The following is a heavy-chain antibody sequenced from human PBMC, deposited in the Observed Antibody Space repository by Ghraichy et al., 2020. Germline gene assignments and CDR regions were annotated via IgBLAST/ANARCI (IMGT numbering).Heavy chain of an antibody. CDR1: GFTFSSYS. CDR3: ARYAGGVYYDFWSGYLAHPAYYYYGMDV. D-gene: IGHD3-3*01. V-gene: IGHV3-21*01. J-gene: IGHJ6*02. Sequence: GGSLRLSCAASGFTFSSYSMNWVRQAPGKGLEWVSSISSSSSYIYYADSVKGRFTISRDNAKNSLYLQMNSLRAEDTAVYYCARYAGGVYYDFWSGYLAHPAYYYYGMDVWGQGTTVTVSS. CDR2: ISSSSSYI.